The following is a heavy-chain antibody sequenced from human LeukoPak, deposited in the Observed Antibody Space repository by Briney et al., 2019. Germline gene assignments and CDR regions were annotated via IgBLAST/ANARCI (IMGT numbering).Heavy chain of an antibody. Sequence: GGSLRLSCAASGFTFSSYSMNWVRQAPGKGLEWVSSISSSSSYIYYADSVKGRFTISRDNAKSSLYLQMNSLRAEDTAVYYCAGSYCSSTSCYVHYFDYWGQGTLVTVSS. V-gene: IGHV3-21*01. CDR1: GFTFSSYS. CDR3: AGSYCSSTSCYVHYFDY. CDR2: ISSSSSYI. D-gene: IGHD2-2*01. J-gene: IGHJ4*02.